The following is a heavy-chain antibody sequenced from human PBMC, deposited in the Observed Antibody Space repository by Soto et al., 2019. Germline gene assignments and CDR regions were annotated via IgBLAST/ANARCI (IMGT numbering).Heavy chain of an antibody. J-gene: IGHJ6*02. Sequence: SETLSLTCAVYGGSFSGYYWSWIRQPPGKGLEWIGEINHSGSTNYNPSLKSRVTISVDTSKNQSSLKLSSVTAADTAVYYCARLVLIGLYYYYGMDVWGQGTTVTVSS. D-gene: IGHD2-8*01. CDR2: INHSGST. V-gene: IGHV4-34*01. CDR1: GGSFSGYY. CDR3: ARLVLIGLYYYYGMDV.